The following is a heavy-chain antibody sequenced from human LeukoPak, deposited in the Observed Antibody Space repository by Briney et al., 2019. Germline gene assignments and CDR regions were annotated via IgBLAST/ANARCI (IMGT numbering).Heavy chain of an antibody. CDR1: VGSISTYY. V-gene: IGHV4-59*01. Sequence: PSETLSLTCTVSVGSISTYYWSWIRQPPGKGLEWIGYIYYSGSTNYNPPLKSRVTISVDTSKNQFSLKLSSVTAADTAVYYCARSSPKYGSGSYQYDYWGQGTLVTVSS. J-gene: IGHJ4*02. CDR3: ARSSPKYGSGSYQYDY. CDR2: IYYSGST. D-gene: IGHD3-10*01.